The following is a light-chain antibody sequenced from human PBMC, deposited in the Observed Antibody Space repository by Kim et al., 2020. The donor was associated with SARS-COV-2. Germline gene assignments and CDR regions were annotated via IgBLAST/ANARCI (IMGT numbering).Light chain of an antibody. CDR3: QQYDRSPQT. V-gene: IGKV3-20*01. CDR1: QSVSRSY. Sequence: EIVLTQSPGTLSLSPGERATLSCRASQSVSRSYLAWYQQKPGQAPSLLIYRASSRATGIPDRFSGSGSGTDFTLTISRLEPDDFAVYYCQQYDRSPQTFGQGTKVDIK. J-gene: IGKJ1*01. CDR2: RAS.